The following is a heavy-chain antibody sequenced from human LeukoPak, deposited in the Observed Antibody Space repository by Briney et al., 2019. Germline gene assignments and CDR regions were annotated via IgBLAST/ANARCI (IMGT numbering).Heavy chain of an antibody. CDR2: VSHGGTT. J-gene: IGHJ6*03. D-gene: IGHD3-10*01. CDR3: ARRSYSMVRAYYYYYMDV. Sequence: KSSETLSLTCKVYGGSLSGYDWSWIRQPPGKELEWIGEVSHGGTTNYSPSLKSRVTISLDTSQNQFSLNLTSVTAADTALYYCARRSYSMVRAYYYYYMDVWGNGTTVAVSS. V-gene: IGHV4-34*01. CDR1: GGSLSGYD.